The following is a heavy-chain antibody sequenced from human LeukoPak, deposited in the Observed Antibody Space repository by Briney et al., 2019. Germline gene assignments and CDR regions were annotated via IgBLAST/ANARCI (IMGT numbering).Heavy chain of an antibody. J-gene: IGHJ3*02. CDR2: IYPGDSDT. V-gene: IGHV5-51*01. CDR1: GYSFTSYW. CDR3: ASPFTTDGVAFDI. D-gene: IGHD3-3*01. Sequence: GESLKISCKGSGYSFTSYWIGWVRQMPGKGLEWMGIIYPGDSDTRYSPSFQGQVTISADKSISTAYLQWSSLKASDTAMYYCASPFTTDGVAFDIWGQGTMVTVSS.